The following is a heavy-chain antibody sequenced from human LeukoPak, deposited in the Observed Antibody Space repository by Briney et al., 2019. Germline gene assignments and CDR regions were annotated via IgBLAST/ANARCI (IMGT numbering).Heavy chain of an antibody. CDR1: GFTFSSYA. CDR3: ARGPMRRGITGTTSAAFDI. J-gene: IGHJ3*02. D-gene: IGHD1-7*01. V-gene: IGHV3-30*04. Sequence: GGSLRLSCAASGFTFSSYAMHWVRQAPGKGLEWVAVISYDGSNKYYADSVKGRFTISRDNSKNTLYLQMNSLRAEDTAVYYCARGPMRRGITGTTSAAFDIWGQGTMVTVSS. CDR2: ISYDGSNK.